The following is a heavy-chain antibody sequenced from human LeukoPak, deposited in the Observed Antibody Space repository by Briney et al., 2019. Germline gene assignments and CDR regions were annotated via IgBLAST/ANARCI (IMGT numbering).Heavy chain of an antibody. D-gene: IGHD6-19*01. Sequence: GGSLRLSCAASGFTFDDYAMHWVRQAPGKGLEWVSGISWNSGSIGYADSVKGRFTISRDNAKNPLYLQMNSLRAEDTALYYCAKGAVIQYSSDHDAFDIWGQGTMVTVSS. J-gene: IGHJ3*02. CDR2: ISWNSGSI. CDR1: GFTFDDYA. CDR3: AKGAVIQYSSDHDAFDI. V-gene: IGHV3-9*01.